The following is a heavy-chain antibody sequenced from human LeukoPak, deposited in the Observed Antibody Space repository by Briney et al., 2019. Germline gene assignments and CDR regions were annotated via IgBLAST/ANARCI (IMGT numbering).Heavy chain of an antibody. CDR1: GYTFTSYG. V-gene: IGHV1-18*01. Sequence: GASVTVSCTASGYTFTSYGISWVRQAPGQGLEWMGWISAHNGNINYAQKLQGRVTMTKDTSTNTAYMELRSLTSDDTAVYYCARDGYFDCWGQGTLVTVSS. J-gene: IGHJ4*02. CDR3: ARDGYFDC. CDR2: ISAHNGNI.